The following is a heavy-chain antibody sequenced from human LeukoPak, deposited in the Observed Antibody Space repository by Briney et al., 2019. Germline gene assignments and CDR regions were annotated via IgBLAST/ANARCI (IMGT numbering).Heavy chain of an antibody. CDR3: ARDVLDSSGLDY. CDR1: GYTFTSYD. D-gene: IGHD3-22*01. J-gene: IGHJ4*02. V-gene: IGHV1-8*02. Sequence: ASVKVSCKASGYTFTSYDINWVRQATGQGLEWMGWMNPNSGNTGYAQKFQGRVTMTRNTSISTAYMELSSLTSEDTAVYYCARDVLDSSGLDYWGQGTLVTVSS. CDR2: MNPNSGNT.